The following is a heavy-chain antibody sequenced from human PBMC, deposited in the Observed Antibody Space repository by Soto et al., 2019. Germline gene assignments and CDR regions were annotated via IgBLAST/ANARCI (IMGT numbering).Heavy chain of an antibody. Sequence: QVQLVQSGAEVKKPGASVKVSCKASGYTFTSYYMHWVRQAPGQGLEWMGIINPSGGSTSYAQKFQGRVTMTRDTSTSTVYMELSSLRSEDTAVYYCARAGHSSSFLYYYYYYGMDVWGRGTTVTVSS. CDR3: ARAGHSSSFLYYYYYYGMDV. CDR2: INPSGGST. D-gene: IGHD6-6*01. V-gene: IGHV1-46*01. CDR1: GYTFTSYY. J-gene: IGHJ6*02.